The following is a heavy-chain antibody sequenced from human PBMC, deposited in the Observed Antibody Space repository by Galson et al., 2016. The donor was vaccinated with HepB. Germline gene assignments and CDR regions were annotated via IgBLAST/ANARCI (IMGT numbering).Heavy chain of an antibody. CDR2: IKDRVDGDTT. Sequence: SLRLSCAASGLTLTNAWMTWVRQAPGKGLEWVGRIKDRVDGDTTDYAAPVKVRFTISRDDSKNTLYLQLTSLKSYDTAVYYCTTEGSSRKLDYWGQGTLVTVSS. CDR1: GLTLTNAW. CDR3: TTEGSSRKLDY. D-gene: IGHD6-6*01. J-gene: IGHJ4*02. V-gene: IGHV3-15*01.